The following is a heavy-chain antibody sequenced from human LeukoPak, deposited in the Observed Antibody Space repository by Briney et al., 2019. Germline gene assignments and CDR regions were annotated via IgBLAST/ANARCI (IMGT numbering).Heavy chain of an antibody. J-gene: IGHJ4*02. CDR1: GYTFTGYY. D-gene: IGHD2-2*01. CDR2: INPNSGGT. Sequence: ASVKVSCKASGYTFTGYYMHWVRQAPGQGLEWMGWINPNSGGTNYAQKFQGRVTMTRDTSISTAYMELSRLRSDDTAVYYCARVWGRGWSSTSYLRSHYFDYWGQGTLVTVSS. V-gene: IGHV1-2*02. CDR3: ARVWGRGWSSTSYLRSHYFDY.